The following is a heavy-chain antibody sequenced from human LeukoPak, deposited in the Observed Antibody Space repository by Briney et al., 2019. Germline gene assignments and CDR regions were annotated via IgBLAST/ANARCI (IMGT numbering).Heavy chain of an antibody. Sequence: ASVKVSCKASGYTFTGYYMHWVRQAPGQGLEWMGWINPNSGGTSYAQKVQGRVTMTTDTSTSTAYMELRSLRSDDTAVYYCAREGESMGNDYWFDPWGQGTLVTVSS. J-gene: IGHJ5*02. CDR1: GYTFTGYY. D-gene: IGHD2/OR15-2a*01. CDR2: INPNSGGT. CDR3: AREGESMGNDYWFDP. V-gene: IGHV1-2*02.